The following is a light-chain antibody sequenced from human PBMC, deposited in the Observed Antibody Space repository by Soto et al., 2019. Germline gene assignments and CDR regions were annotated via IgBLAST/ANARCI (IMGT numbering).Light chain of an antibody. J-gene: IGKJ3*01. CDR1: QSVADNH. CDR3: HHYTRSPIFT. CDR2: DAS. V-gene: IGKV3-20*01. Sequence: EVVLTQSPGTVSLSAGERATLSCRASQSVADNHLAWYQQKPGQAPRLLIYDASTRAAGIPDRFSGSGSGTDFTLTISRLEPEYFGLYFCHHYTRSPIFTFGPGTTVD.